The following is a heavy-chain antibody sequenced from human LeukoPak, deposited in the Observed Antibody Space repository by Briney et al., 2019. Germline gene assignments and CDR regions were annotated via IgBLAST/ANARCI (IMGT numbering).Heavy chain of an antibody. CDR1: GYTFTSYG. CDR3: ARDSSEFRSLIPH. D-gene: IGHD2-21*01. CDR2: IIPMFGTA. V-gene: IGHV1-69*13. Sequence: ASVKVSCKASGYTFTSYGISWVRQAPGRGLEWMGGIIPMFGTAKYAQKFQGRVTITADESTSTAYMELRSLRSEDTAVYYCARDSSEFRSLIPHWGQGTLVTVSS. J-gene: IGHJ1*01.